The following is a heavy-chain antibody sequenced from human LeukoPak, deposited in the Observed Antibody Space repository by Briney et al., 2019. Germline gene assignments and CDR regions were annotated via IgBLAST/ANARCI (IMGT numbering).Heavy chain of an antibody. V-gene: IGHV4-59*08. Sequence: PSETLSLTCTVSGGSISSYYWSWIRQPPGEGLEWIGYIYYSGSTNYNPSLKSRVTISVDTSKNQFSLKLSSVTAADTAVYYCARTRQNWFDPWGQGTLVTVSS. CDR2: IYYSGST. J-gene: IGHJ5*02. CDR1: GGSISSYY. CDR3: ARTRQNWFDP.